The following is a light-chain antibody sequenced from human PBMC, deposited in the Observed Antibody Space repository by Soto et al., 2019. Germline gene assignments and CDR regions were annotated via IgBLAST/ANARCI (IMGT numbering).Light chain of an antibody. CDR2: DAS. CDR3: QRYNNWPLT. CDR1: QTISKN. V-gene: IGKV3-15*01. Sequence: ERMMTQSPATLSLSPGETATLSCRASQTISKNLAWYQQEPGQAPRLLMYDASTSATDIPDRFSGSGSGTEFTLTISSLKSEDFAVYYCQRYNNWPLTFGGGTKVDIK. J-gene: IGKJ4*01.